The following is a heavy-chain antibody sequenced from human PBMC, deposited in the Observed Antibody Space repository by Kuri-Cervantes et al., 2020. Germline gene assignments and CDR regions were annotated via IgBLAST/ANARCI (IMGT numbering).Heavy chain of an antibody. D-gene: IGHD3-3*01. CDR2: IHHSGST. CDR3: ARLFDFWSGYADY. CDR1: GYSISSAYY. J-gene: IGHJ4*02. V-gene: IGHV4-38-2*01. Sequence: SQSLSLTCAVSGYSISSAYYWGWIRQPPGRGLEWIGSIHHSGSTYYNPSLKSRVTISVDTSKNHFSLKLSSVTAADSAIYYCARLFDFWSGYADYWGQGALVTVSS.